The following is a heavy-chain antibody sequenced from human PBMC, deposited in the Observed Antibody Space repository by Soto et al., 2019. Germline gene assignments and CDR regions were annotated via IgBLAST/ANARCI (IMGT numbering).Heavy chain of an antibody. V-gene: IGHV3-30*18. J-gene: IGHJ6*02. CDR1: GFSFSNYG. Sequence: PGGSLRLSCAASGFSFSNYGMHWVRQAPGKGLEWVAVIAYDGSNKDYAESVKGRFTISRDNSKNTLYLQMDSLRAEDTAVYYCEKDLEGAIIYYGMDAWGQGTTVTVSS. CDR3: EKDLEGAIIYYGMDA. CDR2: IAYDGSNK. D-gene: IGHD2-21*01.